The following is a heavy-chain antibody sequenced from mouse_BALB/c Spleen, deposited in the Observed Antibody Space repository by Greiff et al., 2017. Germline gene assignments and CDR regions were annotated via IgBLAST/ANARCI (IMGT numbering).Heavy chain of an antibody. D-gene: IGHD3-3*01. J-gene: IGHJ4*01. V-gene: IGHV5-4*02. CDR3: ARGTVYAMDY. CDR1: GFTFSDYY. Sequence: EVQGVESGGGLVKPGGSLKLSCAASGFTFSDYYMYWVRQTPEKRLEWVATISDGGSYTYYPDSVKGRFTISRDNAKNNLYLQMSSLKSEDTAMYYCARGTVYAMDYWGQGTSVTVSS. CDR2: ISDGGSYT.